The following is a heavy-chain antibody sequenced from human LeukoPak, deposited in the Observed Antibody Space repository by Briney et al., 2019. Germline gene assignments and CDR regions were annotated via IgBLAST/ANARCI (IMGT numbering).Heavy chain of an antibody. D-gene: IGHD4-23*01. V-gene: IGHV4-30-2*01. CDR1: GGSISSGGYY. Sequence: SETLSLTCTVSGGSISSGGYYWSWIRQPPGKGLEWIGYIYHSGSTYYNPSLKSRVTISVDRSKNQFSLKLSSVTAADTALYYCARGGGYGGASGIWGQGTMVTVSS. CDR3: ARGGGYGGASGI. CDR2: IYHSGST. J-gene: IGHJ3*02.